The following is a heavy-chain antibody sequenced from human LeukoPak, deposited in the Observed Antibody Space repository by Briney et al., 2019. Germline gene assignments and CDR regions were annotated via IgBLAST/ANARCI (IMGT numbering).Heavy chain of an antibody. Sequence: GASVTVSCKASGYTFTNYGISWVRQAPGQGLEWMGWISAHNGNTNYAQKLQGRVTMTTDTSTSTAYMELRSLRSDDTAVYYCARDYYDSSGYYLHWFDPWGQGTLVTVSS. D-gene: IGHD3-22*01. CDR1: GYTFTNYG. J-gene: IGHJ5*02. CDR2: ISAHNGNT. V-gene: IGHV1-18*01. CDR3: ARDYYDSSGYYLHWFDP.